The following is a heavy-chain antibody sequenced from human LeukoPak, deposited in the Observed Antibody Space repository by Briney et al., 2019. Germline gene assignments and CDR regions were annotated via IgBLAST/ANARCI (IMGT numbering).Heavy chain of an antibody. CDR1: GFTFDDYA. CDR2: LSWNSGNM. V-gene: IGHV3-9*01. J-gene: IGHJ2*01. Sequence: GGSLRLSCAASGFTFDDYAMHWVRQPPGKGLEWVSGLSWNSGNMDYADSVKGRFTVSRDNAKNLLYLQMNNLRVEDTAVYYCARDSARGTFGVVRRRSNWYFDLWGRGTLVTVSS. CDR3: ARDSARGTFGVVRRRSNWYFDL. D-gene: IGHD3-3*02.